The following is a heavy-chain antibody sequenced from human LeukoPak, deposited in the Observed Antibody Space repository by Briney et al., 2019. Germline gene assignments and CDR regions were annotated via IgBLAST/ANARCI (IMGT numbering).Heavy chain of an antibody. V-gene: IGHV3-30*18. D-gene: IGHD1-1*01. CDR3: VKGLVQTTMSYSVDY. Sequence: GGSLRLSCAASGFTFSNYGMHWVRQTPGKGLEWVALISSDGSKNIYADSVKGRFTISRDDSKNTVYLQMNSLRAEDTAVYYCVKGLVQTTMSYSVDYWGQGALVTVSS. CDR1: GFTFSNYG. J-gene: IGHJ4*02. CDR2: ISSDGSKN.